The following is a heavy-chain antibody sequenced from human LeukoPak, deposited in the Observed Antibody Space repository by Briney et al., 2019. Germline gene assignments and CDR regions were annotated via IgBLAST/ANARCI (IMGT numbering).Heavy chain of an antibody. V-gene: IGHV3-53*01. CDR2: IYSGGST. CDR3: ARVGALSSSWLLY. Sequence: GGSLRLSCAASGFAVSSNYMSWVRQAPGKGLEWVSVIYSGGSTYYADSVKGRFTISRDNSKNTLYLQMSSLRTEDTAVYYCARVGALSSSWLLYWGQGTLVTVSS. J-gene: IGHJ4*02. CDR1: GFAVSSNY. D-gene: IGHD6-13*01.